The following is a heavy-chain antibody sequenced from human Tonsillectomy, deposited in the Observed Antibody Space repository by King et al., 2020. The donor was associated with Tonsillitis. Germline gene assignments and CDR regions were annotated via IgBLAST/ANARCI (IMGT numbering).Heavy chain of an antibody. CDR2: INHRGRT. Sequence: VQLQQWGAGLLKPLETLSLTCAVYGGSFSDYYWSWIRQPPGKGLEWIGEINHRGRTNYNPSFTSPVTMSVDTSKSQLSLNLNSVTAADTAVYYCARRTDCTDTSCYFDSWGQGSLVTVSS. J-gene: IGHJ4*02. D-gene: IGHD2-2*01. V-gene: IGHV4-34*01. CDR1: GGSFSDYY. CDR3: ARRTDCTDTSCYFDS.